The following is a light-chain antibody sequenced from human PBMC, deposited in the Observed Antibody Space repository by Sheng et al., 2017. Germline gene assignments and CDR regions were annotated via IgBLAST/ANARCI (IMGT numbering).Light chain of an antibody. CDR2: QDS. CDR1: KLGDKY. CDR3: QTWGTGIQV. J-gene: IGLJ2*01. Sequence: SNELTQPPSVSVSPGQTASITCSGDKLGDKYACWYQQKSGHSPMLVIYQDSKRPSGIPERFSGSNSGNTATLTISGTQSMDEADYYCQTWGTGIQVFGGGTKLTVL. V-gene: IGLV3-1*01.